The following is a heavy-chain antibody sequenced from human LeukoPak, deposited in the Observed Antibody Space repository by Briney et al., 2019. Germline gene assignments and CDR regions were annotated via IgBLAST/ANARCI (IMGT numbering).Heavy chain of an antibody. CDR3: ARLVGDVTTWDC. D-gene: IGHD1-26*01. CDR1: GFIFSNYW. V-gene: IGHV3-7*03. J-gene: IGHJ4*02. Sequence: GGSLRLSCTASGFIFSNYWMSWVRQAPGKGLEWVASIKQDESEKYYVDSVKGRFTTSRDNAKSSLYLQMNALRGEDTAVYYCARLVGDVTTWDCWGQGTLVTVSS. CDR2: IKQDESEK.